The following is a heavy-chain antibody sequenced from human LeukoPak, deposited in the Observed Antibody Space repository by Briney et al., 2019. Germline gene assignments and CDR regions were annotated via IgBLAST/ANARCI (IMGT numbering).Heavy chain of an antibody. CDR1: GGTFSSYA. CDR3: ARDKPSRWLTPRDYYCMDV. CDR2: IIPIFGTA. J-gene: IGHJ6*03. Sequence: GASVKVSCKASGGTFSSYAISWVRQAPGQGLEWMGGIIPIFGTANYAQKFQGRVTITADKSTNTAYMELSSLRSEDTAVYYCARDKPSRWLTPRDYYCMDVWGKGTTVTVSS. V-gene: IGHV1-69*06. D-gene: IGHD6-19*01.